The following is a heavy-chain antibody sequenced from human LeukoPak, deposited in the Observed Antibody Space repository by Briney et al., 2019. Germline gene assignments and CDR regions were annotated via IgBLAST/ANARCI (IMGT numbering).Heavy chain of an antibody. CDR1: GGSISSSNW. CDR2: IYHSGST. V-gene: IGHV4-4*02. CDR3: ARDSGPGVSRFDP. J-gene: IGHJ5*02. Sequence: SETLSLTCAVSGGSISSSNWWSWVRQPPGKGLEWIGEIYHSGSTNYNPSLKSRVTISVDKSKNQFSLKLSSVTAADTAVYYCARDSGPGVSRFDPWGQGTLVTVSS.